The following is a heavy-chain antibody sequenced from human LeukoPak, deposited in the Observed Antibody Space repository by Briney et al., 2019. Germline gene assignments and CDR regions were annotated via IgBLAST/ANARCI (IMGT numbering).Heavy chain of an antibody. D-gene: IGHD2-2*01. CDR1: GFTFSSYA. J-gene: IGHJ6*02. Sequence: GSLRLSCAASGFTFSSYAMSWVRQAPGKGLEWIGYIYYSGSTNYNPSLKSRVTISVDTSKNQFSLKLSSVTAADTAVYYCARAVVPAGRHYYYGMDVWGQGTTVTVSS. CDR2: IYYSGST. CDR3: ARAVVPAGRHYYYGMDV. V-gene: IGHV4-59*01.